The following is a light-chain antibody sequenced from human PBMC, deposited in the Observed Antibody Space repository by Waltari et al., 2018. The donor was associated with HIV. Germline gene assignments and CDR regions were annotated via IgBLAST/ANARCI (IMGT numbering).Light chain of an antibody. Sequence: QSVLTQPPSASGPPGQRVTLSCSGSSSNIGGTYVYWYQQLPGTAPKLLIYRNNQRPSGVPDRFSGSKSGTSASLAISGLRSEDEADYYCAAWDDSLSVWVFGGGTKLTVL. CDR2: RNN. CDR3: AAWDDSLSVWV. CDR1: SSNIGGTY. J-gene: IGLJ3*02. V-gene: IGLV1-47*01.